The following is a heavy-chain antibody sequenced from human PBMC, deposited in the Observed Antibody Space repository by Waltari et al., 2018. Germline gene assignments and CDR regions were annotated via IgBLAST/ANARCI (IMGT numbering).Heavy chain of an antibody. CDR3: ARYYDSSGYLD. D-gene: IGHD3-22*01. Sequence: EVQLVESGGDLVQPGGSLRLYCAASGFPFSGSRLNWVRQTPGKGLEWVSSISSSSSYIYYADSVKGRFTISRDNAKNSLYLQMNSLRAEDTAVYYCARYYDSSGYLDWGQGTLVTVSS. J-gene: IGHJ4*02. CDR2: ISSSSSYI. CDR1: GFPFSGSR. V-gene: IGHV3-21*01.